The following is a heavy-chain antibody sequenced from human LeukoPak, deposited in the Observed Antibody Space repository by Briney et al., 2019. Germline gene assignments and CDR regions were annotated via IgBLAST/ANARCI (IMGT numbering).Heavy chain of an antibody. V-gene: IGHV3-23*01. CDR2: ISGSGGST. CDR3: TRGGRNTSYYWYY. D-gene: IGHD1-26*01. CDR1: GFTFSNYG. Sequence: GGSLRLSCAASGFTFSNYGMSWVRQAPGKGLEWVSIISGSGGSTYYAHSVKGRFTISRDNAKNSLYLQMNSLRDEDTAVYYCTRGGRNTSYYWYYWGQGTLVTVSS. J-gene: IGHJ4*02.